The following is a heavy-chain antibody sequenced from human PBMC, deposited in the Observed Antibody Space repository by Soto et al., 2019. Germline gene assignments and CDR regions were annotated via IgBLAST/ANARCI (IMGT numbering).Heavy chain of an antibody. D-gene: IGHD5-12*01. CDR1: GFTFDDYA. CDR2: ISWNSGSI. V-gene: IGHV3-9*01. J-gene: IGHJ4*02. Sequence: EVQLVESGGGLVQPGRSLRLSCAASGFTFDDYAMHWVRQAPGKGLEWVSGISWNSGSIGYADSVKGRFTISRDNAKNSLYLQMNSLRAEDTALYYCLGGYDRYPYTDYWGQGTLVTVSS. CDR3: LGGYDRYPYTDY.